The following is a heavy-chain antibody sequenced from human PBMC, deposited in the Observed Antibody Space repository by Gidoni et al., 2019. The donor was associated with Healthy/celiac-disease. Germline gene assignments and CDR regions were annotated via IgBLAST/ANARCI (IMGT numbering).Heavy chain of an antibody. Sequence: QLQLQESGSGLVKPSQTLSLTCAVSAGSFSRGGYSWSWIRQPPGKGLEWIGYIYHSGSTYYNPSLKSRVTISVDRSKNQFSLKLSSVTAADTAVYYCARATVTTSGYYYGMDVWGQGTTVTVSS. CDR2: IYHSGST. V-gene: IGHV4-30-2*01. D-gene: IGHD4-17*01. CDR3: ARATVTTSGYYYGMDV. J-gene: IGHJ6*02. CDR1: AGSFSRGGYS.